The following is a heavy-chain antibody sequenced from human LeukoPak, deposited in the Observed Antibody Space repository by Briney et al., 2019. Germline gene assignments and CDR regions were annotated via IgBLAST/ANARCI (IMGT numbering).Heavy chain of an antibody. D-gene: IGHD3-22*01. CDR3: AVYDSSGYYFDY. V-gene: IGHV3-66*01. CDR2: IYIGGST. Sequence: PGGSLRLSCAASGFTVSSNYMSWVRQAPGKGLEWVSVIYIGGSTYYADSVKGRFTISRDNSKNTLYLQMNSLRAEDTAVYYCAVYDSSGYYFDYWGQGTLVTVSP. CDR1: GFTVSSNY. J-gene: IGHJ4*02.